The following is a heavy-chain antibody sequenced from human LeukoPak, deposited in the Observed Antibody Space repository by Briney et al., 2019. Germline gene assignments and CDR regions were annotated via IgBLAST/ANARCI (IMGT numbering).Heavy chain of an antibody. J-gene: IGHJ6*02. V-gene: IGHV4-59*08. CDR2: IYYSGST. CDR1: GGSLSSYY. Sequence: SETLSLTCTVSGGSLSSYYWSWIRQPPGKGLEWIGYIYYSGSTNYNPSLKSRVPISVDTSKNQFSLKLSSVTAADTAVYYCARLAVAATRYYYGMDVWGQGTTVTVSS. D-gene: IGHD2-15*01. CDR3: ARLAVAATRYYYGMDV.